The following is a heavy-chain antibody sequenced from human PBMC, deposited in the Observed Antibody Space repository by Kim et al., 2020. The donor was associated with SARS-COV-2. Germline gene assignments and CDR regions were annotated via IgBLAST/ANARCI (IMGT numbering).Heavy chain of an antibody. CDR3: ARGAIAAPFIY. CDR2: ISYDGSNK. V-gene: IGHV3-30*04. J-gene: IGHJ4*02. D-gene: IGHD6-13*01. CDR1: GFTFSSYA. Sequence: GGSLRLSCAASGFTFSSYAMHWVRQAPGKGLEWVAVISYDGSNKYYADSVKGRFTISRDNSKNTLYLQMNSLRAEDTAVYYCARGAIAAPFIYWGQGTLVTVSS.